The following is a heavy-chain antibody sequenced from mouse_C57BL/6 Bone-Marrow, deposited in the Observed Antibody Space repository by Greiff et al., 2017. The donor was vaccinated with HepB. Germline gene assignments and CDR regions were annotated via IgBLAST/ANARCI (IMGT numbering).Heavy chain of an antibody. CDR1: GFTFSSYA. D-gene: IGHD2-1*01. Sequence: EVKLVESGGGLVKPGGSLKLSCAASGFTFSSYAMSWVRQTPEKRLEWVAAISDGGSYTYYPDNVKGRFTISRDDAKNKLYLQMSHLQSEDTAMYYCARASYGKYERGMGYYAMDYWGQGTSVTVSS. CDR3: ARASYGKYERGMGYYAMDY. V-gene: IGHV5-4*03. CDR2: ISDGGSYT. J-gene: IGHJ4*01.